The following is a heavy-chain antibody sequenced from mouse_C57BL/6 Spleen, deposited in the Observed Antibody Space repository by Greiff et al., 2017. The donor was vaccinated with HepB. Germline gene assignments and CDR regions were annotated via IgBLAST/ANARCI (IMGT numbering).Heavy chain of an antibody. Sequence: EVQLQESGPELVKPGASVKIPCKASGYTFTDYNMDWVKQSHGKSLEWIGDINPNNGGTIYNQKFKGKATLTVDKSSSTAYMELRSLTSEDTAVYYCARKEWVRAWFAYWGQGTLVTVSA. CDR2: INPNNGGT. V-gene: IGHV1-18*01. J-gene: IGHJ3*01. D-gene: IGHD3-2*02. CDR3: ARKEWVRAWFAY. CDR1: GYTFTDYN.